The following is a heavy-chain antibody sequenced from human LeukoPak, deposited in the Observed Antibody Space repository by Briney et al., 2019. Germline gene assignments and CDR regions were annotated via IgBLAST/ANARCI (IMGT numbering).Heavy chain of an antibody. CDR2: INSDGSST. CDR3: ASYYYDSSGYYDY. J-gene: IGHJ4*02. CDR1: GFTFSSYW. V-gene: IGHV3-74*01. D-gene: IGHD3-22*01. Sequence: PGGSLRLSCAASGFTFSSYWMHWVRQAPGKGLVWVSRINSDGSSTSYADSVKGRFTIFRDNAKNTLYLQMNSLRAEDTAVYYCASYYYDSSGYYDYWGQGTLVTVSS.